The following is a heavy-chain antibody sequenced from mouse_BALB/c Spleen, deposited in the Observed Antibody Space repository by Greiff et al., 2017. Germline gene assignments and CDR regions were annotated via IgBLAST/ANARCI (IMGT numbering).Heavy chain of an antibody. V-gene: IGHV2-6-7*01. J-gene: IGHJ3*01. CDR1: GFSLTGYG. Sequence: VQLQQSGPGLVAPSQSLSITCTVSGFSLTGYGVNWVRQPPGKGLEWLGMIWGDGSTDYNSALKSRLSISKDNSKSQVFLKMNSLQTDDTARYYCARENYYGSSPWFAYWGQGTLVTVSA. CDR3: ARENYYGSSPWFAY. D-gene: IGHD1-1*01. CDR2: IWGDGST.